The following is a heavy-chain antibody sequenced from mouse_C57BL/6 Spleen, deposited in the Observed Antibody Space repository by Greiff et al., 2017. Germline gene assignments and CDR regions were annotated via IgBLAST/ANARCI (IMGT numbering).Heavy chain of an antibody. J-gene: IGHJ4*01. CDR1: GFTFSSYT. CDR2: IRGGGGNT. Sequence: DVKLVESGGGLVKPGGSLKLSCAASGFTFSSYTMSWVRQTPEKRLEWVATIRGGGGNTYYPDSVKGRFTISRDNAKNTLYLQMSSLWSEDTALYYSARQGYDVDYYAMDYWGQGTSVTVSS. V-gene: IGHV5-9*01. CDR3: ARQGYDVDYYAMDY. D-gene: IGHD2-14*01.